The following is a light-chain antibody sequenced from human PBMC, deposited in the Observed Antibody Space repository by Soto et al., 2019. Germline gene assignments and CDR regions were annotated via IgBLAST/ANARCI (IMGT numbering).Light chain of an antibody. V-gene: IGKV4-1*01. CDR2: GGS. CDR3: QQYGSSPPIT. CDR1: QSLLFSPKNKGY. Sequence: DLAMAPSPYSLAVSLGERATINFKSSQSLLFSPKNKGYVAWFQQEPVQSPRLLIYGGSSRASGIPDRFSGGGSGADFTLTISRLEPEDFSGYYCQQYGSSPPITFGQGTRLEI. J-gene: IGKJ5*01.